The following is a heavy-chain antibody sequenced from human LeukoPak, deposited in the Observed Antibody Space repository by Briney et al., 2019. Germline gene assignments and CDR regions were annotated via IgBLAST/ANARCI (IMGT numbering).Heavy chain of an antibody. CDR2: IIPIFGTA. J-gene: IGHJ6*02. CDR3: ARDEGTSMVRGAPSFGYYYYGMDV. D-gene: IGHD3-10*01. CDR1: GGTFSSYA. Sequence: SVKVSCKASGGTFSSYAISWVRQAPGQGLEWMGGIIPIFGTANYAQKFQGRVTITADESTSTAYMELSSLRSEDTAVYYCARDEGTSMVRGAPSFGYYYYGMDVWGQGTTITVSS. V-gene: IGHV1-69*13.